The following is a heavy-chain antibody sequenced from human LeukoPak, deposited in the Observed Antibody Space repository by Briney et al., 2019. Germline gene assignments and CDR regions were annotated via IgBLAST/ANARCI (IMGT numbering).Heavy chain of an antibody. CDR2: ISSSSSYI. D-gene: IGHD5-18*01. Sequence: GGSLRLSCAASGFTFSSYSMNWVRQAPGKGLEWVSSISSSSSYIYYADSVKGRFTISRDNAKNSLYLQMNSLRAEDTAVYYCAREVEYSYGVINDAFDIWGQGTMVTVSS. CDR3: AREVEYSYGVINDAFDI. V-gene: IGHV3-21*01. J-gene: IGHJ3*02. CDR1: GFTFSSYS.